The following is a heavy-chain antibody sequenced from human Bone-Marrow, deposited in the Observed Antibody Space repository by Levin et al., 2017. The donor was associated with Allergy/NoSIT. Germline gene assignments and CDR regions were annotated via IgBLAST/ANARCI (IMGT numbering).Heavy chain of an antibody. Sequence: GESLKISCAASGFIFSNYGMHWVRQAPGKGLEWVAVIANDGNAREYADSVKGRFTISKDNSKNTLYVEMNSLRAEDTAVYYCARSLWAGSYPDYWGQGTLVTVSS. D-gene: IGHD2-15*01. J-gene: IGHJ4*02. V-gene: IGHV3-30*03. CDR3: ARSLWAGSYPDY. CDR1: GFIFSNYG. CDR2: IANDGNAR.